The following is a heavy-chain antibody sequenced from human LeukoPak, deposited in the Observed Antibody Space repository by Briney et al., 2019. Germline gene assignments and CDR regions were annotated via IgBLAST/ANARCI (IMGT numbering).Heavy chain of an antibody. D-gene: IGHD6-13*01. CDR2: ISYNGNDK. CDR3: ARGDYGSTWYDFFFDY. J-gene: IGHJ4*02. Sequence: GRSLRLSCAASGFTFNNYALHWVRQPPGKGLEWVSVISYNGNDKYYTDSVKGRFTISRDNSNNTQYLQMNSLRGEDTAVYYCARGDYGSTWYDFFFDYWGQGILVTVSS. V-gene: IGHV3-30-3*01. CDR1: GFTFNNYA.